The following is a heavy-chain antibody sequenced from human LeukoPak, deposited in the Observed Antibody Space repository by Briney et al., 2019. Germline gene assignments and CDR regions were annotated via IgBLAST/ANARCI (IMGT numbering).Heavy chain of an antibody. Sequence: SETLSLTCTVSGDSISSNNYYWGWIRQPPEKGLEWIGSIYYGGYTYYNPSLKSRVTISVDTSKNQFSLKLSSVTAANTAMYYCQSRYLEWLLDYWGQGTLVTVSS. CDR3: QSRYLEWLLDY. D-gene: IGHD3-3*01. V-gene: IGHV4-39*01. CDR2: IYYGGYT. J-gene: IGHJ4*02. CDR1: GDSISSNNYY.